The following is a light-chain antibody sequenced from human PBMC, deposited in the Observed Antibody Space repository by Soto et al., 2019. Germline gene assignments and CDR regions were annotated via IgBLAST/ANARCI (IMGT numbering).Light chain of an antibody. CDR3: QNYGSYPWP. J-gene: IGKJ1*01. V-gene: IGKV1-5*01. Sequence: DIQLTQTPSTLSASIGDRVTITCRASQSLSGWLAWYQQTPGKAPKLLISDAFRLESGVPSRFRCSGSGTEFPFTIGSLQPGDSATIYCQNYGSYPWPFGRGTNLE. CDR2: DAF. CDR1: QSLSGW.